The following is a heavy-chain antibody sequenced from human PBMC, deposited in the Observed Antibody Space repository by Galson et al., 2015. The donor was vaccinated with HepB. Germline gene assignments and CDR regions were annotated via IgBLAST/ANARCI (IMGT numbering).Heavy chain of an antibody. J-gene: IGHJ4*02. D-gene: IGHD3-9*01. CDR2: IWYDGSNK. Sequence: SLRLSCAASGFTFSSYGMHWVRQAPVKGLERVAVIWYDGSNKYYADSVKGRFTISRDNSKNTLYLQMNSLRAEDTAVYYCATSTHYDILTGYSTYFDYWGQGTLVTVSS. CDR1: GFTFSSYG. CDR3: ATSTHYDILTGYSTYFDY. V-gene: IGHV3-33*08.